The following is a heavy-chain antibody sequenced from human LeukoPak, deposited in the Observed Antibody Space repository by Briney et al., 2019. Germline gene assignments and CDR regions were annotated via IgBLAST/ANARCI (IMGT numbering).Heavy chain of an antibody. Sequence: ASVKVSCKASGYTFTSYYIHWVRQAPGQGLERMGIIIPGGGNTIYAQKFQGRVTMTRDTSTSTVYMELSSLRSEDTAVYYCARELRTGVGATDYWGQGTLVTVSS. CDR2: IIPGGGNT. J-gene: IGHJ4*02. V-gene: IGHV1-46*01. CDR3: ARELRTGVGATDY. D-gene: IGHD1-26*01. CDR1: GYTFTSYY.